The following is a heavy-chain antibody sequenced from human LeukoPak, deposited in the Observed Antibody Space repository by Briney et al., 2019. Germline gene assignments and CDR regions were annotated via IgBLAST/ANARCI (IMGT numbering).Heavy chain of an antibody. J-gene: IGHJ4*02. Sequence: SETLSLTCTVSGGSISSSSYYWGWIRQPPGKGLEWIGSIYYSGSTYYNPSLKSRVTIFVDTSKNQFSLKLSSVTAADTAVYYCARAMVRGCSFDYWGQGTLVTVSS. CDR2: IYYSGST. CDR1: GGSISSSSYY. V-gene: IGHV4-39*01. CDR3: ARAMVRGCSFDY. D-gene: IGHD3-10*01.